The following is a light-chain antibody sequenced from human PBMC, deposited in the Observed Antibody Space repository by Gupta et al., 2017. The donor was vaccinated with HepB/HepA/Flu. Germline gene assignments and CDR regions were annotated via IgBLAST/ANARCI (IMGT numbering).Light chain of an antibody. Sequence: ELVLTQSPGTLSLSPGERATLSCRASQSVTRSYLAWFRQKPGQAPRLLIYGASSRATGSPDRFSGSGSGTDFTLTISRLEPEDFAVYYCQQYGSTPYTFGQGTKLENK. CDR1: QSVTRSY. CDR3: QQYGSTPYT. CDR2: GAS. V-gene: IGKV3-20*01. J-gene: IGKJ2*01.